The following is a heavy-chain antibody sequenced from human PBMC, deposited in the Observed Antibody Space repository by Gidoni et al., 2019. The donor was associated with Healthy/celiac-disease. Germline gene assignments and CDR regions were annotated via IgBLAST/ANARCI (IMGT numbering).Heavy chain of an antibody. J-gene: IGHJ4*02. Sequence: QVQLVESGGGVVQPGRALRLACAATGLAFSSYGMHWVRQAPGKGLGWGAVISYDGSNKYYADSVTGRFTISSDHSKNTIYLQMNSLSAEDTALSYCARIISARPGGLGGFDYWGQGTLVTVSS. V-gene: IGHV3-30-3*01. CDR3: ARIISARPGGLGGFDY. D-gene: IGHD6-6*01. CDR1: GLAFSSYG. CDR2: ISYDGSNK.